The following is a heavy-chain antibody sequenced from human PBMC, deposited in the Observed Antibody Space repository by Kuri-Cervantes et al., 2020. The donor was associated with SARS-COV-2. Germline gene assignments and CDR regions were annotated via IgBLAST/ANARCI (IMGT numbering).Heavy chain of an antibody. D-gene: IGHD2-2*01. V-gene: IGHV4-34*01. CDR2: INHSGST. CDR3: ARTLPRYCSSTSCGRNWFAP. J-gene: IGHJ5*02. Sequence: SQTLSLTCAVYGGSFSGYYWSWIRQPPGKGLEWIGEINHSGSTNYNPSLKSRVTISVDTSKNQFSLKLSSVAAADTAVYYCARTLPRYCSSTSCGRNWFAPWGHGTPV. CDR1: GGSFSGYY.